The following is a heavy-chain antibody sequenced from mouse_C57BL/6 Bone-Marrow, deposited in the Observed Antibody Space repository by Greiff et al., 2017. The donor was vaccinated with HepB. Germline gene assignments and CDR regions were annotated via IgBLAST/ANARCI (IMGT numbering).Heavy chain of an antibody. V-gene: IGHV5-4*03. CDR3: ARGRYGNYPY. CDR2: ISDGGSYT. D-gene: IGHD2-1*01. CDR1: GFTFSSYA. Sequence: EVMLVESGGGLVKPGGSLKLSCAASGFTFSSYAMSWVRPTPEKRLEWVATISDGGSYTYYPDNVKGRFTISRDNAKNNLYLQMSHLKSEDTAMYYCARGRYGNYPYWGQGTLVTVSA. J-gene: IGHJ3*01.